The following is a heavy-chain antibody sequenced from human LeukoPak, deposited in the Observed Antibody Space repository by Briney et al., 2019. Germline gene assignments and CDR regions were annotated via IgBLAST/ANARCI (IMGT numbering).Heavy chain of an antibody. V-gene: IGHV3-7*01. Sequence: GGSLRLSCAASGFTFSVYWMSWVRRTPGKGLEWVASMKHDGSEKYYVDSVKGRFTISRDNAKNSLYLQLNSLRAEDTAVYYCARGGAPGFYFDCWGQGTLVTVSS. CDR3: ARGGAPGFYFDC. D-gene: IGHD4-17*01. CDR1: GFTFSVYW. CDR2: MKHDGSEK. J-gene: IGHJ4*02.